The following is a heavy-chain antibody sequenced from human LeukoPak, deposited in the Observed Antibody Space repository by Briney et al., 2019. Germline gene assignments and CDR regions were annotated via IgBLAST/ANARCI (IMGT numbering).Heavy chain of an antibody. CDR3: ARDTVAGTDY. Sequence: PSETLSLTCAVYGGSFSGYYWSWIRQPPGKGLEWIGEIYHSGSTNYNPSLKSRVTISVDKSKNQFSLKLSSVTAADTAVYYCARDTVAGTDYWGQGTLVTVST. V-gene: IGHV4-34*01. CDR2: IYHSGST. CDR1: GGSFSGYY. D-gene: IGHD4-23*01. J-gene: IGHJ4*02.